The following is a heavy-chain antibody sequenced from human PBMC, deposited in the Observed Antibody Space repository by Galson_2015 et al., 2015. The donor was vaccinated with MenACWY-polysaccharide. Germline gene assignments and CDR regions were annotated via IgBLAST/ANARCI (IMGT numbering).Heavy chain of an antibody. J-gene: IGHJ6*04. CDR2: IYSGGDT. V-gene: IGHV3-53*01. CDR3: ASQVLRFVEGFADV. D-gene: IGHD3-3*01. CDR1: GFTASSNY. Sequence: SLRLSCAASGFTASSNYVYWVRQAPGKGLEWVSVIYSGGDTDYADSVKGRFSISRDNSKNTLYLQMNSLRAEDTAVYYCASQVLRFVEGFADVWGEGTTVTVSS.